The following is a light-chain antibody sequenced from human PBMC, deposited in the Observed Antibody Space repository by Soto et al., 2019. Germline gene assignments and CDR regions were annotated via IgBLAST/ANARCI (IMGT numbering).Light chain of an antibody. Sequence: VRTHAATVSRAPWARVNINCTGRSSKFGAGYAVHWYQQLPGTAPKFLIYGNINRPSGVPDRFSGSKSGTSASLAISGSQAEDEADYYCQSYDNSLSGYVFGTGTKVTVL. CDR3: QSYDNSLSGYV. CDR1: SSKFGAGYA. J-gene: IGLJ1*01. CDR2: GNI. V-gene: IGLV1-40*01.